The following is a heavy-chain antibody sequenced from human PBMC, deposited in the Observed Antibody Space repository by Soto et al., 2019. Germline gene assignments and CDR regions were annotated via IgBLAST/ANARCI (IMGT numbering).Heavy chain of an antibody. D-gene: IGHD3-22*01. CDR1: GFTVSSNY. CDR2: IYSGGST. CDR3: ATDSGYPSNDYCYGMDV. V-gene: IGHV3-53*01. J-gene: IGHJ6*02. Sequence: GGSLRLSCAASGFTVSSNYMSWVRQAPGKGLEWVSIIYSGGSTYYADSVKGRFTISRDNSKNTLYLQMNSLRAEDTAVYHCATDSGYPSNDYCYGMDVWGQGTTVTVSS.